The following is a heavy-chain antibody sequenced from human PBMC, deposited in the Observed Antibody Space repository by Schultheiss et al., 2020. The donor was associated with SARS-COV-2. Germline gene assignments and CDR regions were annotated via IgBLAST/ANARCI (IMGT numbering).Heavy chain of an antibody. D-gene: IGHD3-22*01. CDR2: INDSGSS. CDR3: AREVLYYYDSSGYYVPYYYYGMDV. V-gene: IGHV4-34*01. J-gene: IGHJ6*02. CDR1: GGSSSGDY. Sequence: SETLSLTCAVYGGSSSGDYWSWLRQPPGKGLEWIGEINDSGSSNYNPYLKSRVTISVDTSKNQFSLKLSSVTAADTAVYYCAREVLYYYDSSGYYVPYYYYGMDVWGQGTTVTVSS.